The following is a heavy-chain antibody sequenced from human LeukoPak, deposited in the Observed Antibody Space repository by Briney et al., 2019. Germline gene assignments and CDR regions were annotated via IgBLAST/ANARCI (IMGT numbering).Heavy chain of an antibody. V-gene: IGHV3-23*01. CDR2: ISGSGGST. CDR3: AKVGSGSYYLDY. J-gene: IGHJ4*02. Sequence: GGSLRLSCAASGFTFSSYAVSWVRQAPGKGLEWVSAISGSGGSTYYADSVKGRFTISRDNSKNTLYLQMNSLRAEDTAVYYCAKVGSGSYYLDYWGQGTLVTVSS. CDR1: GFTFSSYA. D-gene: IGHD1-26*01.